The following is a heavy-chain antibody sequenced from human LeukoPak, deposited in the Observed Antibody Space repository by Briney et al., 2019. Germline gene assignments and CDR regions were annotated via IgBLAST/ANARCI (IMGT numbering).Heavy chain of an antibody. Sequence: PGGSLRLSCAASGFNFMKFGMHWVRQAPGKGLDWVAVIWYDGSFIYYADSVRGRFIISRDNAKNTLYLQMTSVRAEDTAIYYCAKFVQYTESCVTGLASWGQGTLVTVSS. CDR3: AKFVQYTESCVTGLAS. D-gene: IGHD1-1*01. J-gene: IGHJ4*02. V-gene: IGHV3-33*06. CDR2: IWYDGSFI. CDR1: GFNFMKFG.